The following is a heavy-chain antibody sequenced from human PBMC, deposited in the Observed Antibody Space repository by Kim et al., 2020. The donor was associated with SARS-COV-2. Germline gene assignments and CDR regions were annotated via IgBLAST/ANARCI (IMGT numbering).Heavy chain of an antibody. J-gene: IGHJ4*02. D-gene: IGHD5-18*01. CDR1: GFTLSDHY. Sequence: GGSLRLSCVVYGFTLSDHYMSWVRQAAGKGLEWIAYISASGGTIRYADSVKGRFTISRDTVKNSLFLQIDSLRVEDTALYYCARDKGYTGFDYWGQGTRV. CDR2: ISASGGTI. CDR3: ARDKGYTGFDY. V-gene: IGHV3-11*01.